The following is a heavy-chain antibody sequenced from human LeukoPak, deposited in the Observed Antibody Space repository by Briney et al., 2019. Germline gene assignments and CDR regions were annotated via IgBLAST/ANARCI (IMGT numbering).Heavy chain of an antibody. V-gene: IGHV1-69*13. CDR2: ITPIFGTA. CDR1: GYTFTSYG. J-gene: IGHJ4*02. Sequence: SVKVSCKASGYTFTSYGISWVRQAPGQGLEWMGGITPIFGTANYAQKFQGRVTITAVESMSTAYMELSSLRSEDTAVYYCARGWLAETTVVTPYNYWGQGTLVTVSS. D-gene: IGHD4-23*01. CDR3: ARGWLAETTVVTPYNY.